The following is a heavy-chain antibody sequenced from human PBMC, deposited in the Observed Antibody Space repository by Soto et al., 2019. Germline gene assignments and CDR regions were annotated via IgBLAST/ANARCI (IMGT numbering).Heavy chain of an antibody. CDR3: ARERGTTGLSFAPPSAGMDV. Sequence: QVQLVQSGAEVKKPGSSVKVSCKASGGTFSSYAISWVRQAPGQGLEWMGGIIPIFGTANYAQKFQGRVTITADESTSTAYMELSSLRSEDTAVYYCARERGTTGLSFAPPSAGMDVWGQGTTVTVSS. D-gene: IGHD4-17*01. J-gene: IGHJ6*02. V-gene: IGHV1-69*12. CDR2: IIPIFGTA. CDR1: GGTFSSYA.